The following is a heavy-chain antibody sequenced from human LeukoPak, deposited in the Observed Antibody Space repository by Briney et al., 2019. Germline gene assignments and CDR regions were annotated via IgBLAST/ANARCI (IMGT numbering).Heavy chain of an antibody. V-gene: IGHV4-34*01. CDR1: GESFSCNY. Sequence: PSETLCLTCAVSGESFSCNYWTWVRQPPGKGLEWIGDINHSGRVNYRPSLKSRVTISADTSKSQFSLKLSAVTAADTAVYYCARGLGPMSPSLDYWGQGSLVTVPS. CDR3: ARGLGPMSPSLDY. J-gene: IGHJ4*02. D-gene: IGHD3-22*01. CDR2: INHSGRV.